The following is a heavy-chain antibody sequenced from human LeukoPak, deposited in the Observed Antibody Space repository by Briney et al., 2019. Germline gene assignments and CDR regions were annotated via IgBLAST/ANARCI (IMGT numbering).Heavy chain of an antibody. J-gene: IGHJ4*02. CDR3: ARQGTIAVAGSFDY. Sequence: PSETLSLTCTVSGGSISSYYWSWIRQSPGKGLEWIGYISYSGSTNYNPSLKSRVTISVDTSKNQFSLKLSSVTAADTAVFYCARQGTIAVAGSFDYWGQGTLVTVSS. V-gene: IGHV4-59*08. CDR1: GGSISSYY. CDR2: ISYSGST. D-gene: IGHD6-19*01.